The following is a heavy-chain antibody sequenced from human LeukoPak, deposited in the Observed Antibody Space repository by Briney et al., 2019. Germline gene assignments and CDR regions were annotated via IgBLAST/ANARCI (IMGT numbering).Heavy chain of an antibody. CDR1: GYTFTGYY. CDR3: ARVTGYYYENTGYYHHAFDI. V-gene: IGHV1-2*02. CDR2: INPNSGGT. J-gene: IGHJ3*02. Sequence: ASVKVSCKAPGYTFTGYYMHWVRQAPGLGLEWMGWINPNSGGTNYAQKFQGRVTMTRDTSISTAYMELTRLRSDDTAVYYCARVTGYYYENTGYYHHAFDIWGQGTMVTVSS. D-gene: IGHD3-22*01.